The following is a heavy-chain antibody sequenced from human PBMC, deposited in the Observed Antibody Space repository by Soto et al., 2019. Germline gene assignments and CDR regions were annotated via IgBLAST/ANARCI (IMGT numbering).Heavy chain of an antibody. CDR2: ISWDGGST. Sequence: DVQLVESGGVVVQPGGSLRLSCAASGFTFDDYTMHWVRQAPGKGLEWVSLISWDGGSTYYADSVKGRFTISRDNSKNSLYLQMNSLRTEDTALYYCAKDPDYYDSSGYLAHWGQGTLVTVSS. V-gene: IGHV3-43*01. J-gene: IGHJ5*02. D-gene: IGHD3-22*01. CDR1: GFTFDDYT. CDR3: AKDPDYYDSSGYLAH.